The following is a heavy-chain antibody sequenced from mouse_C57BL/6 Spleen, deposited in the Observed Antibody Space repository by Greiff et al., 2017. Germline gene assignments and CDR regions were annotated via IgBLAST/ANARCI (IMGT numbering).Heavy chain of an antibody. Sequence: QVQLKESGPGLVQPSQSLSITCTVSGFSLTSSGVHWVRQSPGKGLEWLGVIWSGGSTDYNAAFISRLSISKDNSKSQVFFKMNSLQADDTAIYYCARSGTTVVGNWYFDVWGTGTTVTVSS. CDR1: GFSLTSSG. J-gene: IGHJ1*03. CDR2: IWSGGST. V-gene: IGHV2-2*01. D-gene: IGHD1-1*01. CDR3: ARSGTTVVGNWYFDV.